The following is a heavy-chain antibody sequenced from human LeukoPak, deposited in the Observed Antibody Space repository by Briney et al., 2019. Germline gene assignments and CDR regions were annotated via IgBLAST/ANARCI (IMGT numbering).Heavy chain of an antibody. V-gene: IGHV4-59*08. CDR2: IYYSGST. J-gene: IGHJ2*01. Sequence: GSLRLSCAASGFTFSDHYMDWVRQAPGKGLEWIGYIYYSGSTNYNPSLKSRVTISVDTSKNQFSLKLSSVTAADTAVYYCAGTNTAPWYFDLWGRGTLVTVSS. CDR1: GFTFSDHY. D-gene: IGHD5-18*01. CDR3: AGTNTAPWYFDL.